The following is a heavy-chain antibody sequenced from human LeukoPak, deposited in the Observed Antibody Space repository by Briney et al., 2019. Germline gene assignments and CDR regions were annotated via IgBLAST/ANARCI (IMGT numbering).Heavy chain of an antibody. V-gene: IGHV4-39*01. J-gene: IGHJ4*02. Sequence: SETLSLTCTVSGGSFSNSNSYWGWVRQPPGVGREGVGSIYYSGSTYYNPSLKSRVTISVDTSKNQLSLKLSSVTAADTTVYYCVTSESYYYFVYWGQGTLVTVSS. D-gene: IGHD2-2*01. CDR3: VTSESYYYFVY. CDR1: GGSFSNSNSY. CDR2: IYYSGST.